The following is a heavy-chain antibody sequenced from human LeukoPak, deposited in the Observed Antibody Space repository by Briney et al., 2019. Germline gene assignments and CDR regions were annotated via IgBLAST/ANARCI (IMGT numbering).Heavy chain of an antibody. CDR2: IRYDGNNK. J-gene: IGHJ4*02. D-gene: IGHD2-21*01. CDR3: AKDQGGLLLDY. V-gene: IGHV3-30*02. Sequence: GGSLRLSCAASGFTFTNYGMHWVRQAPGKGLEWVAFIRYDGNNKYYADSVKGRFTVSRDNSKNTLSLRMNGLRAEDTAVYYCAKDQGGLLLDYWGQGTLVTVSS. CDR1: GFTFTNYG.